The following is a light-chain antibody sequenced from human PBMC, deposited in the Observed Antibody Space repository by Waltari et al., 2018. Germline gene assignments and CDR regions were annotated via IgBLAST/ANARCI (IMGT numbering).Light chain of an antibody. CDR2: EDS. CDR1: RSDVGSYNL. Sequence: QSALTQPASVSGSPGQSITIPCTGTRSDVGSYNLVSWYQEHPGKAPKLMIYEDSKRPSGVSKRVSGSKAGNTASLTISGLQAEDEADYYCCSYAGSFTLVFGGGTKLTVL. J-gene: IGLJ2*01. CDR3: CSYAGSFTLV. V-gene: IGLV2-23*01.